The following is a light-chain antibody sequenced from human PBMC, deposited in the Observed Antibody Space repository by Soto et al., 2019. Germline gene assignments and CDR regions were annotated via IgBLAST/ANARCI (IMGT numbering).Light chain of an antibody. V-gene: IGKV1-5*03. J-gene: IGKJ1*01. CDR1: QSISHW. Sequence: GDRVTITCRASQSISHWLAWYQQKPGKAPKLLIHKASNLQSGVPSRFSGSGSETEFTLTISGLQPDDFATYYCQQYNTFWTFGPGTRVEVK. CDR3: QQYNTFWT. CDR2: KAS.